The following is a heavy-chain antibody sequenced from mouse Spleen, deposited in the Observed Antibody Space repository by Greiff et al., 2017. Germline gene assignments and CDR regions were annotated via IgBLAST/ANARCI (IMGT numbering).Heavy chain of an antibody. CDR1: GYTFTSYD. Sequence: QVQLKESGPELVKPGASVKLSCKASGYTFTSYDINWVKQRPGQGLEWIGWIYPRDGSTKYNEKFKGKATLTVDTSSSTAYMELHSLTSEDSAVYFCARDYRYDRFAYWGQGTLVTVSA. D-gene: IGHD2-14*01. V-gene: IGHV1-85*01. CDR3: ARDYRYDRFAY. CDR2: IYPRDGST. J-gene: IGHJ3*01.